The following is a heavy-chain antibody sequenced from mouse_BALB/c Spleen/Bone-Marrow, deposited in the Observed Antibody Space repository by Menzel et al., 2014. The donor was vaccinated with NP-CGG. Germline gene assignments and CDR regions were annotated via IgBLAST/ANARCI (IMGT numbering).Heavy chain of an antibody. CDR3: ARGLGLPFYAMDY. J-gene: IGHJ4*01. D-gene: IGHD3-1*01. V-gene: IGHV1-77*01. CDR2: IYPGSGST. CDR1: GYTFXDHV. Sequence: VKLMESGPELVKPGASVKMSCKASGYTFXDHVISWVKQRTGQGLEWIGEIYPGSGSTYYNEKFKGKATLTADKSSNTAYMRLSSLTSEDSAVYFCARGLGLPFYAMDYWGQGTSVTVSP.